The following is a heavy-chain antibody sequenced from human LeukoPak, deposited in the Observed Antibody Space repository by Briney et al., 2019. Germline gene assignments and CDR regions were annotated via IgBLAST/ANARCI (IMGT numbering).Heavy chain of an antibody. Sequence: SETLSLTCTVSGGSISSYYWSWIRQPPGKGLEWIGYIYYSGSTNYNPSLKSRVTISVDTSKNQFSLKLSSVTAADTAVYYCAAERLRYFDWLMVYWGQGNLVTVSS. J-gene: IGHJ4*02. D-gene: IGHD3-9*01. CDR2: IYYSGST. CDR3: AAERLRYFDWLMVY. CDR1: GGSISSYY. V-gene: IGHV4-59*01.